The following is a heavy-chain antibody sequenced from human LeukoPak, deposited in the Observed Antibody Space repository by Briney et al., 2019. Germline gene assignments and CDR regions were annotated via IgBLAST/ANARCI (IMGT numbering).Heavy chain of an antibody. D-gene: IGHD2-2*01. CDR2: IYYSGSA. CDR3: AREEVGAFDI. V-gene: IGHV4-30-4*01. CDR1: GGSISSGDYY. J-gene: IGHJ3*02. Sequence: SETLSLTCTVSGGSISSGDYYWSWIRQPPGKGLEWIGYIYYSGSAYYNPSLKSRVTISVDTSKNQFSLKLSSVTAADTAVYYCAREEVGAFDIWGQGTMVTVSS.